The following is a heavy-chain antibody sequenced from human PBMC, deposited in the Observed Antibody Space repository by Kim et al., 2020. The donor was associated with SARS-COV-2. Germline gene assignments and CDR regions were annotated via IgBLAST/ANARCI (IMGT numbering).Heavy chain of an antibody. J-gene: IGHJ4*02. V-gene: IGHV3-48*02. D-gene: IGHD2-21*02. CDR3: ARESSVPSGDLYY. Sequence: YADSGKGRFTISRDNAKNLLCLQMNSLRDEDTAVYYCARESSVPSGDLYYWGQGTLVTVSS.